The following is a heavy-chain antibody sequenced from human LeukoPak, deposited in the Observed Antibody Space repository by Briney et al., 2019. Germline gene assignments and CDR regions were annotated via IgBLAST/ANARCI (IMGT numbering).Heavy chain of an antibody. D-gene: IGHD2-21*02. Sequence: PGGSLRLSCAASGYTLSDCAMRWVREAPGKGLEGVSGTIGRGATSFYGDSVKGRFTIPRDNPKNTLFLQMKRLRAQDTAPLYCAKKEGDTYASWYMDAWGKATTVTDSS. J-gene: IGHJ6*03. V-gene: IGHV3-23*01. CDR1: GYTLSDCA. CDR3: AKKEGDTYASWYMDA. CDR2: TIGRGATS.